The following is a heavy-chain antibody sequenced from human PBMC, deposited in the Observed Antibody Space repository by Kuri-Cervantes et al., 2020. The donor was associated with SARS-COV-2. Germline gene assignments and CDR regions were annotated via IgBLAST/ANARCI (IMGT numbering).Heavy chain of an antibody. D-gene: IGHD3-10*01. Sequence: ESLKISCTVSGGSISSYYWSWIRQPPGKGLEWIGRIYTSGSTNYNPSLKSRVTMSVDTSKNQFSLKLSSVTAADTAVYYCAREITMVRGVIVTFNYWGQGTLVTVSS. CDR1: GGSISSYY. V-gene: IGHV4-4*07. CDR2: IYTSGST. CDR3: AREITMVRGVIVTFNY. J-gene: IGHJ4*02.